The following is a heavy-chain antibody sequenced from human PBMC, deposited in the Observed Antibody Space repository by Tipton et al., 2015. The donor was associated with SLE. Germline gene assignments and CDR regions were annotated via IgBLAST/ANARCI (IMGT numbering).Heavy chain of an antibody. V-gene: IGHV1-18*04. D-gene: IGHD2-2*01. J-gene: IGHJ3*02. CDR3: GGEGVSFCSSTSCSKGYSFDI. CDR1: GYTFTSYY. Sequence: QLVQSGAEVKKPGASVKVSCKASGYTFTSYYMHWVRQAPGQGLEWMGWISAYNGNTNYAQKLQGRVTMTTDTSTSTAYMELRSWRSDDTALNSWGGEGVSFCSSTSCSKGYSFDIWAQGTWFTASS. CDR2: ISAYNGNT.